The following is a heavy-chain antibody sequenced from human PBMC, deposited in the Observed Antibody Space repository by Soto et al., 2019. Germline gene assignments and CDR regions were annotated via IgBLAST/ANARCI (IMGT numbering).Heavy chain of an antibody. CDR3: ARLTCSNTRCLKLNGFDI. D-gene: IGHD3-3*01. J-gene: IGHJ3*02. V-gene: IGHV4-61*08. CDR2: IYYSGSA. Sequence: SETLSLTCTVSGGSISSGGYYWSWIRQHPGKGLEWIGYIYYSGSAYYNPSLKSRVTMLIDRSTNQFSLRLTSVTAADTAVYYCARLTCSNTRCLKLNGFDIWGQGTMVTVSS. CDR1: GGSISSGGYY.